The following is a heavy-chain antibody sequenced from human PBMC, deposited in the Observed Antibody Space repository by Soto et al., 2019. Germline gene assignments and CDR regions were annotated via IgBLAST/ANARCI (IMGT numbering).Heavy chain of an antibody. D-gene: IGHD2-8*01. CDR2: INVYNGNT. CDR3: AKNGQPPYYYYGLDV. J-gene: IGHJ6*02. CDR1: GYTFTNYG. V-gene: IGHV1-18*01. Sequence: ASVKVSCKASGYTFTNYGINWVRQAPGQGLEWMGWINVYNGNTNYAQKFQGRVTMTTDTSTSTAYMELRSLRSDDTSLYYCAKNGQPPYYYYGLDVWGQGTKVTVSS.